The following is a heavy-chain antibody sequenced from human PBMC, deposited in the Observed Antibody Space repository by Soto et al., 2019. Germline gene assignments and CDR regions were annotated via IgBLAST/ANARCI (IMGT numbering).Heavy chain of an antibody. Sequence: SETLSLTCTVSGGSISSGGYYWSWNRQHPGKGREWIGYIYYSGSTYYNPSLKSRVTISVDTSKNQFSLKLSSVTAADTAVYYCARGTVHDFWSGETSFDPWGEGTLVTVSS. CDR2: IYYSGST. V-gene: IGHV4-31*03. CDR3: ARGTVHDFWSGETSFDP. D-gene: IGHD3-3*01. J-gene: IGHJ5*02. CDR1: GGSISSGGYY.